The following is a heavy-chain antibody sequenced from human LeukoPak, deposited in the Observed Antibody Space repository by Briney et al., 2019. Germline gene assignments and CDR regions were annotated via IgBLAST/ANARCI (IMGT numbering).Heavy chain of an antibody. CDR1: GFTFSSYA. Sequence: PGGSLRLSCAASGFTFSSYAMSWVRQAPGKGLEWVSAISGSGGSTYYADSVKGRFTISRDNSKNTLYLQMNSLRAEDTAVYYCAKDPANPDFWPTGGDYFDYWGQGTLVTVSS. CDR2: ISGSGGST. J-gene: IGHJ4*02. V-gene: IGHV3-23*01. CDR3: AKDPANPDFWPTGGDYFDY. D-gene: IGHD3-3*01.